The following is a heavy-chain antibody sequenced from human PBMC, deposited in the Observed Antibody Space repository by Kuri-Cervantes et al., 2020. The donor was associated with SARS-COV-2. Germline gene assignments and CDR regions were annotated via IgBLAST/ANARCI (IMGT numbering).Heavy chain of an antibody. CDR1: GFTFSSYS. CDR3: AKDQSGCSGGSCYIWFDY. CDR2: ISGSGGST. D-gene: IGHD2-15*01. Sequence: GESLKISCAASGFTFSSYSMNWVRQAPGKGLEWVSAISGSGGSTYYADSVKGRFTISRDNSKNTLYLQMNSLRAEDTAVYYCAKDQSGCSGGSCYIWFDYWGQGTLVTVSS. V-gene: IGHV3-23*01. J-gene: IGHJ4*02.